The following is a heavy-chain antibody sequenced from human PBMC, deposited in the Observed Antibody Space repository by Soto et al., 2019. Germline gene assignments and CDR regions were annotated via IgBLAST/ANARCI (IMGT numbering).Heavy chain of an antibody. Sequence: QLQLQESGPGLLKPSETLSLTCTVSGGSLIINNYYWGWVRQPPGKNLEWVGSVYHSGTTYYNSSLMSRVTISIDTSNNQFSLKLSSMTAADTAVYYCARHGHSHFYDYWGQGTLVTVSS. CDR1: GGSLIINNYY. CDR3: ARHGHSHFYDY. CDR2: VYHSGTT. V-gene: IGHV4-39*01. J-gene: IGHJ4*02.